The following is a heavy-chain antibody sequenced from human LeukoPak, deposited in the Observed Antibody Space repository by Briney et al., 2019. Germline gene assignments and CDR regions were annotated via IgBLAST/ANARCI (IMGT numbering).Heavy chain of an antibody. CDR3: ARDQPTKYDFWSGYSYYFDY. CDR2: INPNSGGT. Sequence: ASVKVSCKASGYTFTGYYMHWVRQAPGQGLEWMGWINPNSGGTNYAQKFQGRVTMTRDTSISTAYMELSRLRSDDTAVYYCARDQPTKYDFWSGYSYYFDYWGQGTLVTVSS. J-gene: IGHJ4*02. D-gene: IGHD3-3*01. CDR1: GYTFTGYY. V-gene: IGHV1-2*02.